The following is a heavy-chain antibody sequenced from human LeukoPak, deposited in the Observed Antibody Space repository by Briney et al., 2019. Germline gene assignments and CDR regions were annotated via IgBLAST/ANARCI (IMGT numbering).Heavy chain of an antibody. D-gene: IGHD6-19*01. J-gene: IGHJ6*03. V-gene: IGHV1-2*07. CDR3: ARAAIAVAGDYNYHYMDV. CDR1: GYTFTGHY. Sequence: GASVKVSCKASGYTFTGHYMHWVRQAPGQGLEWMGWIYPSSGDIDYSHIFEGRVTVTRDKSISTAYMELSRLRSDDTAVYYCARAAIAVAGDYNYHYMDVWGKGTTVTVSS. CDR2: IYPSSGDI.